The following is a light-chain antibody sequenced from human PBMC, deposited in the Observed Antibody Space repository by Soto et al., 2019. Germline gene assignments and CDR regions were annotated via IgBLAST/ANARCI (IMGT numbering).Light chain of an antibody. CDR2: GGS. CDR3: QQYGNFPLS. J-gene: IGKJ4*01. V-gene: IGKV3-20*01. CDR1: QIVSSHY. Sequence: EIVLTQSPGNLFLSPGEIATLSCWASQIVSSHYLAWYQQKPGQAPRLLIYGGSSRDTGIPDRFSGSGSGTDFTLTVSRLEPEDIAVYFCQQYGNFPLSFGGGTKVEI.